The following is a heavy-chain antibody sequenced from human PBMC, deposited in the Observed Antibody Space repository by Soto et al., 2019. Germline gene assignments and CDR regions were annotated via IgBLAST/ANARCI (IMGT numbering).Heavy chain of an antibody. V-gene: IGHV5-51*01. CDR3: ARSRYYETSGYYPFYYYYYGMDD. D-gene: IGHD3-22*01. CDR2: TFPGNSET. CDR1: GYSFTNYW. J-gene: IGHJ6*02. Sequence: GESLKISCKGSGYSFTNYWIGWVRQMSGKGLELMGITFPGNSETRYSPSFQGHVTISADKSISTAYLQWSSLKASDTALYYRARSRYYETSGYYPFYYYYYGMDDWGQGTTVTVSS.